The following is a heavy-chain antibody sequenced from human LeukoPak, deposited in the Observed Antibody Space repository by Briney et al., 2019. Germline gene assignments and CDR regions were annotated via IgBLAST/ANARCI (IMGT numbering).Heavy chain of an antibody. D-gene: IGHD5-12*01. Sequence: GGSLRLSCAASGFTFSSYEMNWVRQAPGKGLEWVSYISSSGSTIYYADSVKGRFTISRDNAKNSLYLQMNSLRAEDTAVYYCARFSGYDSGELGEYYFDYWGQGTLVTVSS. CDR2: ISSSGSTI. CDR1: GFTFSSYE. CDR3: ARFSGYDSGELGEYYFDY. J-gene: IGHJ4*02. V-gene: IGHV3-48*03.